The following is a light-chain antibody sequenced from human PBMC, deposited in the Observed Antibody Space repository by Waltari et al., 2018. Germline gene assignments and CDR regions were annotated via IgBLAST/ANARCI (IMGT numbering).Light chain of an antibody. CDR3: QQYNSYMWT. V-gene: IGKV1-5*03. J-gene: IGKJ1*01. Sequence: DIQMTQSPSTLSASVGDRVTITCRASQSISSWLAWYQQKPGKAPNLRIYKASSVESGVPSMFSGSGSGTEFTLTISSLQPDDCATYCCQQYNSYMWTLGQGTKVEIK. CDR1: QSISSW. CDR2: KAS.